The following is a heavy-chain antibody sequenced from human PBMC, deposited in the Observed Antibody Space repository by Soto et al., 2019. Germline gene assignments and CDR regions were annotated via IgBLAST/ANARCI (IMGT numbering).Heavy chain of an antibody. CDR3: ARRVGVVAATDYYYYMDV. J-gene: IGHJ6*03. V-gene: IGHV5-51*01. CDR2: IYPGDSDT. CDR1: GYSFTSDW. D-gene: IGHD2-15*01. Sequence: PGESLKISCKGSGYSFTSDWIGWVRQIPWKGLEWMGIIYPGDSDTRYSPSFQGQVTISADKSISTAYLQWSSLKASDTAMYYCARRVGVVAATDYYYYMDVWGKGTTVTVSS.